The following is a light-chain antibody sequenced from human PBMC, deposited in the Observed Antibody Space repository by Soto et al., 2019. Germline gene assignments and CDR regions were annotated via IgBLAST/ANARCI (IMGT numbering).Light chain of an antibody. Sequence: IQMTQSPSSLSASVGDRVSITCRASQGINSYLAWYQQKPGKAPKLLIYAASTLQSGVPSRFSGSGSGTEFTLTISRLQPEDLATYYCQQLNSYPITFGQGTRLEIK. CDR2: AAS. V-gene: IGKV1-9*01. J-gene: IGKJ5*01. CDR3: QQLNSYPIT. CDR1: QGINSY.